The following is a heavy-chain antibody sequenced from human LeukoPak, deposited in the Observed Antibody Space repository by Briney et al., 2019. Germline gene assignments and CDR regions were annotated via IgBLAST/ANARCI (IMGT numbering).Heavy chain of an antibody. CDR1: GFTSSNYA. Sequence: PGGSLRLSCAASGFTSSNYAMSWVRQTPGKGLEWVSSISTSGGGTYYADSAKGRFTVSRDNSKNTLYLQMNGLRADDTAVYYCAARPLAVAGRGYGYWGQGTLVTVSS. J-gene: IGHJ4*02. CDR2: ISTSGGGT. V-gene: IGHV3-23*01. D-gene: IGHD6-19*01. CDR3: AARPLAVAGRGYGY.